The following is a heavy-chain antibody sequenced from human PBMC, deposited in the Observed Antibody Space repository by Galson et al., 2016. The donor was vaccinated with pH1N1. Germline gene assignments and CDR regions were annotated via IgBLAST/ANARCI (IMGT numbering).Heavy chain of an antibody. J-gene: IGHJ3*01. CDR2: IGSGGSNI. D-gene: IGHD2-8*02. V-gene: IGHV3-48*03. CDR3: VRERAHCVGGVCSKPLDY. CDR1: GFRFSDFE. Sequence: SLRLSCAASGFRFSDFEMNWGRQAPGKRPEWISYIGSGGSNIYYADSVKGRFAISRDNGRNSLSLQMNNLRAEDTAVYYCVRERAHCVGGVCSKPLDYWGQGTRVTVSS.